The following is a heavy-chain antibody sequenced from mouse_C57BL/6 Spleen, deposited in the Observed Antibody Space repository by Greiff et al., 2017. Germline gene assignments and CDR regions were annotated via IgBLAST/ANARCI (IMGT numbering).Heavy chain of an antibody. CDR2: IDPSDSYT. CDR3: ATYSNGGSRDY. D-gene: IGHD2-5*01. Sequence: QVQLQQPGAELVMPGASVKLSCKASGYTFTSYWMHWVRQRPGQGLEWIGEIDPSDSYTNYNQKFKGKSTLTVDKSSSTAYMQLSSLTSEDSAVYYCATYSNGGSRDYWGQGTSVTVSS. V-gene: IGHV1-69*01. J-gene: IGHJ4*01. CDR1: GYTFTSYW.